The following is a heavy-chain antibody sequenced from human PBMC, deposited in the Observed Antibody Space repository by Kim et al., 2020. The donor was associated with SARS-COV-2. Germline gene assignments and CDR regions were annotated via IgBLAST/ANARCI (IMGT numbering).Heavy chain of an antibody. D-gene: IGHD1-26*01. J-gene: IGHJ4*02. CDR2: SSTSTI. Sequence: SSTSTIYYADPVRGRFTITRDNAKNSLYLQMSSLRAEDTAVYFCAGRLDYWGPGTLVTVSS. V-gene: IGHV3-48*01. CDR3: AGRLDY.